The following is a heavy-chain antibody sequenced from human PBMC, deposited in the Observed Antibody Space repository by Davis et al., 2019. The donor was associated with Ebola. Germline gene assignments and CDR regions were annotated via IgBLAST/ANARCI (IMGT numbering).Heavy chain of an antibody. D-gene: IGHD6-19*01. CDR2: ISYDGSNK. CDR1: GFTFSSYG. J-gene: IGHJ4*02. CDR3: AKPSAYQGYSSGWYGGTDY. Sequence: PGGSLRLSCAASGFTFSSYGMHWVRQAPGKGLEWVAVISYDGSNKYYADSVKGRFTISRDNSKNTLYLQMNSLRAEDTAVYYCAKPSAYQGYSSGWYGGTDYWGQGTLVTVSS. V-gene: IGHV3-30*18.